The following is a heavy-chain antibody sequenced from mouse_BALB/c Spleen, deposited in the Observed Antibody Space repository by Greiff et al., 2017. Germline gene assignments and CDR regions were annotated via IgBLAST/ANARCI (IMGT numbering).Heavy chain of an antibody. J-gene: IGHJ4*01. Sequence: EVMLVESGGGLVKPGGSLKLSCAASGFTFSSYAMSWVRQTPEKRLEWVASISSGGSTYYPDSVKGRFTISRDNARNILYLQMSSLRSEDTAMYYCARGWLLRNYAMDYWGQGTSVTVSS. CDR3: ARGWLLRNYAMDY. CDR1: GFTFSSYA. CDR2: ISSGGST. D-gene: IGHD2-3*01. V-gene: IGHV5-6-5*01.